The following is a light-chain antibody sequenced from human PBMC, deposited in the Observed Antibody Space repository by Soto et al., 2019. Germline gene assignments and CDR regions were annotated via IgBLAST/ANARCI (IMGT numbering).Light chain of an antibody. Sequence: AIRMTQSPSSFSASTGDRVTITCRASQGISSYLAWYQQKPGKAPKLLIYAASTLQSGVPSRFSGSGSGTDFTLTLSCLQSEDFATYYCQQDYSYPLTFGGGTKVEIK. CDR2: AAS. J-gene: IGKJ4*01. V-gene: IGKV1-8*01. CDR1: QGISSY. CDR3: QQDYSYPLT.